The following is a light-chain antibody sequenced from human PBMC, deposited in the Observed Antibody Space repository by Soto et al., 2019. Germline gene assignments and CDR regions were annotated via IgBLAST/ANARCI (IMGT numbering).Light chain of an antibody. V-gene: IGKV3-11*01. J-gene: IGKJ2*01. Sequence: EIVLTQSPATLSLSPGEIATLSFSASQSVSSYLAWYQQKPGQAPRLLIYDASNRATGIPARFSGSGSGTDFTLTISSPEPEDFAVYSCQQRSNWPRTFGQGTKLEIK. CDR3: QQRSNWPRT. CDR1: QSVSSY. CDR2: DAS.